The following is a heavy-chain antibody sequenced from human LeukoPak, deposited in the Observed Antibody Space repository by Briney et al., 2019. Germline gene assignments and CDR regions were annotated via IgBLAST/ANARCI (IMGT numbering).Heavy chain of an antibody. Sequence: PSETLSLTCTVSGGSISSYYWSWIRQPPGKGLEWIGYIYYSGSTNYNPSLKSRVTISVDTSKNQFSLKLSSVTAADTAVYYCARASGYSPAVYYYYMDVWGKGTTVTVSS. CDR3: ARASGYSPAVYYYYMDV. D-gene: IGHD5-12*01. CDR2: IYYSGST. CDR1: GGSISSYY. J-gene: IGHJ6*03. V-gene: IGHV4-59*01.